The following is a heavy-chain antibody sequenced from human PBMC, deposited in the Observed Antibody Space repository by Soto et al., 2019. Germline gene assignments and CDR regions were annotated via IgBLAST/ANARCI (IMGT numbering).Heavy chain of an antibody. Sequence: QVQLVQSGAEVKPPGASVKVSCTASGYTFTTFGISWVRQAPGQGLEWMGWTSTNNGDTYYAPRFQGRVTVTKDTSTRTAYMELRSLGSDDTAVYYCGREYCRGGRCYSPDYWGQGTLVTVSS. CDR3: GREYCRGGRCYSPDY. V-gene: IGHV1-18*01. CDR1: GYTFTTFG. J-gene: IGHJ4*02. D-gene: IGHD2-15*01. CDR2: TSTNNGDT.